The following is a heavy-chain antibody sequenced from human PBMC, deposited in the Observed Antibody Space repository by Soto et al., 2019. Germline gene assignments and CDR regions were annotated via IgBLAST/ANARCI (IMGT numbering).Heavy chain of an antibody. CDR2: SRNKANSYTT. D-gene: IGHD6-13*01. CDR3: VKCSSDLPPSLDN. J-gene: IGHJ4*02. Sequence: GGSLRLSCAASGFTFSDHYMDWVRQAPGKGPEWVGRSRNKANSYTTEYAASVKGRFTISRDDSKNSLYMQMNSLQTEDTAVYYCVKCSSDLPPSLDNWGQGTLVTVSS. V-gene: IGHV3-72*01. CDR1: GFTFSDHY.